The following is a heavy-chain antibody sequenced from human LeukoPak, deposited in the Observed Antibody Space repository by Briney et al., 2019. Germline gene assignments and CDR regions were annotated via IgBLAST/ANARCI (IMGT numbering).Heavy chain of an antibody. CDR3: ARDAPAYSVIAAAGTCAFDI. V-gene: IGHV4-39*07. J-gene: IGHJ3*02. CDR2: IYYSGST. Sequence: SETLSLTCTVSGGSISSSSYYWGWIRQPPGKGLEWIGSIYYSGSTYYNPSLKSRVTISVDTSKNQFSLKLSSVTAADTAVYYCARDAPAYSVIAAAGTCAFDIWGQGTMVTVSS. CDR1: GGSISSSSYY. D-gene: IGHD6-13*01.